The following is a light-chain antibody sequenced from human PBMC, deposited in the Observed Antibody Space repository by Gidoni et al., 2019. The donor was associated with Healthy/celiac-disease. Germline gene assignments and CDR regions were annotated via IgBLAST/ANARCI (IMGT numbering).Light chain of an antibody. CDR1: QGISSY. V-gene: IGKV1-9*01. J-gene: IGKJ4*01. CDR2: AAS. CDR3: QQLNSYPLT. Sequence: DIQLTQSPSFLSASVGDRVTITCRASQGISSYLAWYQQKPGKAPKLLIYAASTLQSGVPSRFSGSGSGTEFTLTISSLQPEDFATYYCQQLNSYPLTCXXXTKVEIK.